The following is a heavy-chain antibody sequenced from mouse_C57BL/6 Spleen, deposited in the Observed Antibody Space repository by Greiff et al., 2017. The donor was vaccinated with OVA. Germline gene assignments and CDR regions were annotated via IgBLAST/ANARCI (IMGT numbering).Heavy chain of an antibody. D-gene: IGHD2-4*01. V-gene: IGHV3-6*01. CDR3: ARSRDYDDWYFDV. J-gene: IGHJ1*03. CDR1: GYSITSGYY. Sequence: EVHLVESGPGLVKPSQSLSLTCSVTGYSITSGYYWNWIRQFPGNKLEWMGYISYDGSNNYNPSLKNRISITRDTSKNQFFLKLNSVTTEDTATYDCARSRDYDDWYFDVWGTGTTVTVSS. CDR2: ISYDGSN.